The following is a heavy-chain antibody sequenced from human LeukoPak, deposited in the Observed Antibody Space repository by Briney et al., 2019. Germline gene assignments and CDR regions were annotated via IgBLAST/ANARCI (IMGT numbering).Heavy chain of an antibody. J-gene: IGHJ4*02. V-gene: IGHV3-23*01. D-gene: IGHD1-26*01. CDR3: AKDLGWELPAEAY. CDR2: IYGSGVSI. CDR1: GFPFKNYV. Sequence: PGGSLRLSCVASGFPFKNYVMNWVRQAARTRLEGLATIYGSGVSISYADSVKGRFTISSDNSNNTLYLQMNSLRAEDTAMCYCAKDLGWELPAEAYWGQGILVTVSS.